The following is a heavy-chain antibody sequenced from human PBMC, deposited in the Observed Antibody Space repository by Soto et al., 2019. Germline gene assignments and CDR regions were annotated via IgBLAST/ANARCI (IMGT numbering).Heavy chain of an antibody. Sequence: QVQLVESGGGEVQPGRSLTISCAASGFTFSTYGMHWVRQTPGKGLEWVAVISYDGTNKFYSDYVKGRFTISRDNLQNTLTLQMNILRADDTAFYSCAKYRQSYGDYDYYCYGMDVWGLGTRVTVSS. D-gene: IGHD4-17*01. CDR1: GFTFSTYG. CDR2: ISYDGTNK. V-gene: IGHV3-30*18. J-gene: IGHJ6*02. CDR3: AKYRQSYGDYDYYCYGMDV.